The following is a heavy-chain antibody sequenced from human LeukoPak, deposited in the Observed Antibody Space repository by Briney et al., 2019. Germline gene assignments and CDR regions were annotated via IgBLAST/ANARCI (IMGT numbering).Heavy chain of an antibody. CDR3: ARDYRGPLVVAAYGSFDY. J-gene: IGHJ4*02. Sequence: SQTLSLTCTVSGGSISSGDYYWSWIRQPPGKGLEWIGYIYYSGSTYYNPSLKSRVTISVDTSKNQFSLKLSSVTAADTAVYHCARDYRGPLVVAAYGSFDYWGQGTLVTVSS. CDR2: IYYSGST. D-gene: IGHD2-15*01. V-gene: IGHV4-30-4*01. CDR1: GGSISSGDYY.